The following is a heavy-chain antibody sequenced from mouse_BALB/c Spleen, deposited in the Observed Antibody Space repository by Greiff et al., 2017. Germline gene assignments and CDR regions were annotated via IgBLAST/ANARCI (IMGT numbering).Heavy chain of an antibody. V-gene: IGHV2-9*02. J-gene: IGHJ2*01. D-gene: IGHD2-4*01. CDR1: GFSLTSYG. Sequence: VKLMESGPGLVAPSQSLSITCTVSGFSLTSYGVHWVRQPPGKGLEWLGVIWAGGSTNYNSALMSRLSISKDNSKSQVFLKMNSLQTDDTAMYYCARDRYDYDGPDYWGQGTTLTVSA. CDR2: IWAGGST. CDR3: ARDRYDYDGPDY.